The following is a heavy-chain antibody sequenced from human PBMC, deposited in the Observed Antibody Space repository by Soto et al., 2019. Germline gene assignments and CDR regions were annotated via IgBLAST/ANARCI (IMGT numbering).Heavy chain of an antibody. D-gene: IGHD3-10*01. CDR2: ISPMFGAA. V-gene: IGHV1-69*01. CDR3: AREVQVHTPAFVY. Sequence: QVQLVQSGAEMKKPGSSVKVSCQSSGGTFNTYALHWVRQAPGQGPEWMGDISPMFGAANYAPKFQGRVTITAEASTGTSYMQLSSLTSEDTALYFCAREVQVHTPAFVYWGQGTLVTVSS. CDR1: GGTFNTYA. J-gene: IGHJ4*02.